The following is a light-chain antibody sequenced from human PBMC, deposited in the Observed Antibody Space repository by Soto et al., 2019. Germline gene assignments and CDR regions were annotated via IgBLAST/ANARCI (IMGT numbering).Light chain of an antibody. Sequence: QSVLTQPASVSGSPGQSITISCTGTGSDIGYFNYVSWYQQQPGKAPKLMIYEVDNRPSGVSNRFSGSKSGNTAFLTIAVLQPEDEADYYCSSFTGPTTLDVFGTGTKVTVL. J-gene: IGLJ1*01. CDR3: SSFTGPTTLDV. CDR1: GSDIGYFNY. V-gene: IGLV2-14*01. CDR2: EVD.